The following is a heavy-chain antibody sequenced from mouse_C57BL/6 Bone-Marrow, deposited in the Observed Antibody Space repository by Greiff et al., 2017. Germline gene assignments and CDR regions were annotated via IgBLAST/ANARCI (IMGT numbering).Heavy chain of an antibody. V-gene: IGHV1-81*01. CDR1: GYTFTSYG. CDR2: IYPRSGNT. CDR3: ARETAQATLLMDY. Sequence: VQLVESGAELARPGASVKLSCKASGYTFTSYGISWVKQRTGQGLEWIGEIYPRSGNTYYNEKFKGKATLPADKSSSTAYMELRSLTSEDSAVYFCARETAQATLLMDYWGQGTSVTVSS. J-gene: IGHJ4*01. D-gene: IGHD3-2*02.